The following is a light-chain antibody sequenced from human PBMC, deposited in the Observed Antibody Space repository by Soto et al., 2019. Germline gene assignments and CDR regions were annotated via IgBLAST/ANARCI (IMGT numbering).Light chain of an antibody. Sequence: SYELTQPPSVSLAPGQTASITCVGDNVGGKSVHWYQQKAGQAPVLVIHEDSDRPSGIPERFSGSNSANTATLTISRVEAGDAAAYYCQVWDTGSLHAIFGGGTQLTVL. J-gene: IGLJ2*01. CDR3: QVWDTGSLHAI. CDR2: EDS. CDR1: NVGGKS. V-gene: IGLV3-21*02.